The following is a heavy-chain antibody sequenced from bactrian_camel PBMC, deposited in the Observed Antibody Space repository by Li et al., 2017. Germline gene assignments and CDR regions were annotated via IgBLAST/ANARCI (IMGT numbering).Heavy chain of an antibody. CDR2: IESDGKT. CDR1: EYNISGDHHYC. J-gene: IGHJ4*01. Sequence: QVQLVESGGGSVQAGGSLRLSCIASEYNISGDHHYCMGWFRQAPGKERERVATIESDGKTIYVESVKGRFTISQGSARNTVYLQMNNLQPEDTATYYCAEGRGSRGEHCYSLNYWGQGTQVTVS. D-gene: IGHD6*01. V-gene: IGHV3S53*01. CDR3: AEGRGSRGEHCYSLNY.